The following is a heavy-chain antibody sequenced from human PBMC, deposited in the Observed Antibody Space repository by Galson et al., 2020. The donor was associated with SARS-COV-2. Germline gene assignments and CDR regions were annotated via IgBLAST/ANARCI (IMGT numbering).Heavy chain of an antibody. CDR2: ISSNGGST. Sequence: GGSLRLSCAASGFTFSSYAMHWVRQAPGKGLEYVSAISSNGGSTYYANSVKGRFTISRDNSKNTLYLQMGSLRAEDMAVYYCARADYDFWSGYNHPHDYWGQGTLVTVSS. J-gene: IGHJ4*02. CDR3: ARADYDFWSGYNHPHDY. CDR1: GFTFSSYA. V-gene: IGHV3-64*01. D-gene: IGHD3-3*01.